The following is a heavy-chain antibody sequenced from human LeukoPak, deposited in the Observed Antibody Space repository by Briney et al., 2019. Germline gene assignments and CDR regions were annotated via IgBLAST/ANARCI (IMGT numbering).Heavy chain of an antibody. J-gene: IGHJ4*02. CDR3: AIRYSRSYNDY. CDR2: IFPSDSDT. V-gene: IGHV5-51*01. D-gene: IGHD1-26*01. Sequence: GESLKISCLGSGYSFTNYWIGWVRQMPGKGLEWMGSIFPSDSDTRYSPSFQGQVTISADKSISTAYLQWSGLKASDTAMYYCAIRYSRSYNDYWGQGTLVTVSS. CDR1: GYSFTNYW.